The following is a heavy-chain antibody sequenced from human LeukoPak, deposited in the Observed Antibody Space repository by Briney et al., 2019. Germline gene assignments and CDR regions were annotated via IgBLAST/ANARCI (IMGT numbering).Heavy chain of an antibody. CDR3: AKGYGSGSYYLY. CDR1: GFTFSSYE. Sequence: PGGSLRLSCAASGFTFSSYEMNWVRQAPGKGLEWVSYISSRSTIYYADSVRGRFTISRDNAKNSLYLQMNSLRAEDTAVYYCAKGYGSGSYYLYWGQGTLVTVSS. J-gene: IGHJ4*02. V-gene: IGHV3-48*03. D-gene: IGHD3-10*01. CDR2: ISSRSTI.